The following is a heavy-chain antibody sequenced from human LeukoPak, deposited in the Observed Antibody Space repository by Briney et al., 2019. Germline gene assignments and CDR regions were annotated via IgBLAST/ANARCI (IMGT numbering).Heavy chain of an antibody. D-gene: IGHD2-21*01. J-gene: IGHJ4*02. CDR3: AKDLHIVVVIANFDY. CDR1: GFTFSSYA. Sequence: GGSLRLSCAASGFTFSSYAMSWVRQAPGKGLEWVSAISGSGGSTYYADSAKGRFTISRDNSKNTLYLQMNSLRAEDTAVYYCAKDLHIVVVIANFDYWGQGTLVTVSS. V-gene: IGHV3-23*01. CDR2: ISGSGGST.